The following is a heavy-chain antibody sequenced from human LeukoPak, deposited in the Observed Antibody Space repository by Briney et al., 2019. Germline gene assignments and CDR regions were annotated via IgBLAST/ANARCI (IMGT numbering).Heavy chain of an antibody. CDR2: ISWNSGSI. V-gene: IGHV3-9*01. D-gene: IGHD6-19*01. CDR1: GFTFDDYA. J-gene: IGHJ4*02. CDR3: ARDSSSGWYHAY. Sequence: GGSLRLSCAASGFTFDDYAMHWVRQAPGKGLEWVSGISWNSGSIGYADSVKGRFTISRDNAKNTLYLQMNSLRAEDTAVYYCARDSSSGWYHAYWGQGTLVTVSS.